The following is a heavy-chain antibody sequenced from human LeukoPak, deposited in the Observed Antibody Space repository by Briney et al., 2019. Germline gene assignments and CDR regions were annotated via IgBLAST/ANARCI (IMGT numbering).Heavy chain of an antibody. CDR2: INHSGST. J-gene: IGHJ5*02. V-gene: IGHV4-34*01. CDR1: GVSFSGYY. CDR3: ARLSAAAGTVGFDP. Sequence: SETLSLTCAVYGVSFSGYYWSWIRQPPGKGLEWIGEINHSGSTNYNPSLKRRVTISVDPSKNQFSLKLSSVTAADTAVYYCARLSAAAGTVGFDPWGQGTLVTVSS. D-gene: IGHD6-13*01.